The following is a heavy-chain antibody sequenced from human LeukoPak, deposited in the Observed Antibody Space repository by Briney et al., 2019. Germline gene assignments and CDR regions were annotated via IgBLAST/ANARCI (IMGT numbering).Heavy chain of an antibody. CDR1: GYTFTSYY. V-gene: IGHV1-46*01. CDR2: INPSGGST. Sequence: GSSVKVSCKASGYTFTSYYMHWVRQAPGQGLEWMGIINPSGGSTSYAQKFQGRVTMTRDTSTSTVYMELSSLRSEDTAVYYCARSDVEMATVPHFDYWGQGTLVTVSS. D-gene: IGHD5-24*01. J-gene: IGHJ4*02. CDR3: ARSDVEMATVPHFDY.